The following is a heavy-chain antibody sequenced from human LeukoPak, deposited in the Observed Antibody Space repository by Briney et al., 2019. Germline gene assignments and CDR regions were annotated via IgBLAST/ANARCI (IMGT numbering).Heavy chain of an antibody. Sequence: PSETLSLTCAVYGGSFSGYYWSWIRQPPGKGLEWIGEINHSGSTNYNPSLKSRVTISVDTSKNQFSLKLSSVTAADTAVYYCARKAGSHSSSWYPHLNWFDPWGQGTLVTVSS. D-gene: IGHD6-13*01. J-gene: IGHJ5*02. CDR3: ARKAGSHSSSWYPHLNWFDP. CDR1: GGSFSGYY. V-gene: IGHV4-34*01. CDR2: INHSGST.